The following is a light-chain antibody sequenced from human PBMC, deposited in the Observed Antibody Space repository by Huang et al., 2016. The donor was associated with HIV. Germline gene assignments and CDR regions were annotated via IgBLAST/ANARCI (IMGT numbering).Light chain of an antibody. V-gene: IGKV1-39*01. CDR3: QQSYSTPYT. Sequence: DIQMTQSPSSLSASVGDRVTITCRASQSISSYLNWYQQKPGKAPKLLIYAAASLQSGVPSRVSGSGSGTDCTLTISSLQAEGFATYYCQQSYSTPYTFGQGTKMEIK. CDR1: QSISSY. J-gene: IGKJ2*01. CDR2: AAA.